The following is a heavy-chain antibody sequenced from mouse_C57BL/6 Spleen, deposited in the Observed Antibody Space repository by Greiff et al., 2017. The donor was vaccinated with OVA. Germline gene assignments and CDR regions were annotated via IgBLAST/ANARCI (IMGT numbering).Heavy chain of an antibody. Sequence: VQLQQSGAELVRPGTSVKVSCKASGYAFTNYLIEWVKQRPGQGLEWIGVINPGSGGTNYNEKFKGKATLTADNSSSTAYMQLSSLTSEDSAVYFCAREACGNSYGDYWGQGTTLTVSS. CDR3: AREACGNSYGDY. D-gene: IGHD1-1*01. CDR1: GYAFTNYL. J-gene: IGHJ2*01. V-gene: IGHV1-54*01. CDR2: INPGSGGT.